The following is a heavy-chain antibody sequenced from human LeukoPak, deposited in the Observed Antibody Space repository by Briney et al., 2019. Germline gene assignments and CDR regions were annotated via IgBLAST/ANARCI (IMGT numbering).Heavy chain of an antibody. Sequence: GGSLRLSCAASGFTFSSYAMSWVRQAPGKGLEWVSEISGSGGSTYYADSVKGRFTISRDKSQNTVYLQMNSLTAEDTAVYYCAKGDTVIVPAATDYWGQGTLVTVSS. CDR3: AKGDTVIVPAATDY. CDR1: GFTFSSYA. CDR2: ISGSGGST. J-gene: IGHJ4*02. V-gene: IGHV3-23*01. D-gene: IGHD2-2*01.